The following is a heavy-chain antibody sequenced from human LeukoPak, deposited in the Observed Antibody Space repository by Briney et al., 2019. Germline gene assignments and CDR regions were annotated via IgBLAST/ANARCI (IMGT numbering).Heavy chain of an antibody. CDR3: AGGIVVVVAATRDYYYYMDV. CDR2: INPSGGST. D-gene: IGHD2-15*01. CDR1: GYTFTSYY. J-gene: IGHJ6*03. V-gene: IGHV1-46*03. Sequence: ASVKVSCKASGYTFTSYYMHWVRQAPGQGLEWMGIINPSGGSTSYAQKFQGRVTITADESTSTAYMELSSLRSEDTAVYYCAGGIVVVVAATRDYYYYMDVWGKGTTVTISS.